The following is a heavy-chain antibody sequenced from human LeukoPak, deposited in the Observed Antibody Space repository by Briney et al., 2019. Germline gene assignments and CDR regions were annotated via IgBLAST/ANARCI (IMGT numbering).Heavy chain of an antibody. CDR2: INHSGST. J-gene: IGHJ4*02. V-gene: IGHV4-34*01. CDR1: GGSFSGYY. CDR3: ARHPFATPFDY. Sequence: SETLSLTCAVYGGSFSGYYWSWIRQPPGKGLEWIGEINHSGSTNYNPSLKSRVTMSLDTSKNHFSLRLSSVTAADTAVYYCARHPFATPFDYWGPGTLVTVSS. D-gene: IGHD2-15*01.